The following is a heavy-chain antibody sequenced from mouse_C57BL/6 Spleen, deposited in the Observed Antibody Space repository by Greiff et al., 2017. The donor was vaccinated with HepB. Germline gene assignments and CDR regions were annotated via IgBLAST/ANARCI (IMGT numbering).Heavy chain of an antibody. Sequence: QVQLQQPGAELVKPGASVKLSCKASGYTFTSYWMHWVKQRPGRGLEWIGRIDPNSGGTKYNEKFKSKATLTVDKPSSTADMQLSSLTSEDSAVYYCARSGVYALYAMDYWGQGTSVTVSS. D-gene: IGHD6-2*01. V-gene: IGHV1-72*01. CDR3: ARSGVYALYAMDY. CDR1: GYTFTSYW. J-gene: IGHJ4*01. CDR2: IDPNSGGT.